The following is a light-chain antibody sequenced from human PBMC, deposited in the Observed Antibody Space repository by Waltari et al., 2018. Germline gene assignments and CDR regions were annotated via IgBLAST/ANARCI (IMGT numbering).Light chain of an antibody. CDR1: QSLTKRY. CDR3: QQYGSSVLYT. Sequence: VLTQSPGTLSLSPGERATLSCRASQSLTKRYLAWYQQKPGQAPRLLIYGASSRAAGIPDRFSGSGSGTDFTLPISRLEPEDFAVYYCQQYGSSVLYTFGQGTKLEIK. J-gene: IGKJ2*01. CDR2: GAS. V-gene: IGKV3-20*01.